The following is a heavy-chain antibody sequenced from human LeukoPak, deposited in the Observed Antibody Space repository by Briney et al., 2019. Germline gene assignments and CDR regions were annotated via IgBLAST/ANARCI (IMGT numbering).Heavy chain of an antibody. V-gene: IGHV4-34*01. D-gene: IGHD6-19*01. CDR3: ASPSDEYSSGWYGSALNY. Sequence: PSETLSLTCAVYSGSFSGYYWSWIRQPPGKGLEWIGEINHSGSTNYNPSLKSRVTISVDTSKSQFSLKLSSVTAADTAVYYCASPSDEYSSGWYGSALNYWGQGTLVTVSS. CDR1: SGSFSGYY. J-gene: IGHJ4*02. CDR2: INHSGST.